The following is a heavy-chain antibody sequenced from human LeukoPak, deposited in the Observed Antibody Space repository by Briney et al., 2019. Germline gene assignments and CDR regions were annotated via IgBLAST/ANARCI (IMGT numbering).Heavy chain of an antibody. J-gene: IGHJ5*02. CDR2: IYHSGST. V-gene: IGHV4-30-2*01. D-gene: IGHD2-2*02. CDR3: ARVGYCSSTSCYRGADWFDP. Sequence: PSETLSLTCAVSGGSISSGGYSWIWIRQPPGKGLEWLGYIYHSGSTYYNPSLKSRVTISVDRSKNQFSLKLSSVTAADTAVYYCARVGYCSSTSCYRGADWFDPWGQGTLVTVSS. CDR1: GGSISSGGYS.